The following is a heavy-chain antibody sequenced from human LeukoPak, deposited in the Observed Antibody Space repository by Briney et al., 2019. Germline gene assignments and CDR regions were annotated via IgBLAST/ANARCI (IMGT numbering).Heavy chain of an antibody. CDR1: GGSISSGSYY. J-gene: IGHJ4*02. CDR2: IYTSGST. Sequence: SETLSLTCTVSGGSISSGSYYWSWIRQPAGKGLEWIGRIYTSGSTNYNPSLKSRVTISVDTSKNQFSLKLSSVTAADTAVYYCASARTKEYYFDYWGQGTLVTVSS. V-gene: IGHV4-61*02. CDR3: ASARTKEYYFDY. D-gene: IGHD1-1*01.